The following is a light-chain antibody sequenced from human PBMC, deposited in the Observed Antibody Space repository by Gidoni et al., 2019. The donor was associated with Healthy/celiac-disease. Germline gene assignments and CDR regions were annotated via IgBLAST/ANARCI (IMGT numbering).Light chain of an antibody. CDR2: DAS. CDR3: QQYNNWPPYS. CDR1: QSVSSN. J-gene: IGKJ2*03. Sequence: EIVMTQSPATLSVSPGERATLSCRASQSVSSNLAWYQQKPGQAPRLLIYDASTRATGIPARFSGSGSGTEFTLTISSLQSEDFAVYYCQQYNNWPPYSFGQXTKLEIK. V-gene: IGKV3-15*01.